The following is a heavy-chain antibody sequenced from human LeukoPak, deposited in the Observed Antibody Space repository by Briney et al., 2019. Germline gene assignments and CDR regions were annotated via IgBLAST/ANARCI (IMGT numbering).Heavy chain of an antibody. J-gene: IGHJ4*02. V-gene: IGHV3-30*14. CDR1: EFTFSRYV. CDR3: ARLTFGGVIGFDY. Sequence: PGRSLRLSCAASEFTFSRYVMHCVRQAPGKGLEWVAVISYDGSNKYYADSVKGRFTISRDSSQNTLYLQMNSLRAEDTAVYYCARLTFGGVIGFDYWGQGTLVTVSS. D-gene: IGHD3-16*02. CDR2: ISYDGSNK.